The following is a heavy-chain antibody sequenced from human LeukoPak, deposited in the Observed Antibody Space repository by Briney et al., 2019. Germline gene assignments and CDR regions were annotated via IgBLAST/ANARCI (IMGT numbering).Heavy chain of an antibody. V-gene: IGHV4-59*01. CDR3: ARDRVGQQLVGRKYYYHYMDV. CDR1: GGSISSYY. D-gene: IGHD6-13*01. Sequence: SETLSLTCTVSGGSISSYYWSWIRQPPGKGLEWIGYMYYSGSTNYNPSLKSRVTISVDMSKNQVSLKLSSVTAADTAVYYCARDRVGQQLVGRKYYYHYMDVWGKGTTVTISS. CDR2: MYYSGST. J-gene: IGHJ6*03.